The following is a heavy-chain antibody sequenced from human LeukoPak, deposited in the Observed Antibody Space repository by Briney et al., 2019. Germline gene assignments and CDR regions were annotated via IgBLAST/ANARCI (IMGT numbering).Heavy chain of an antibody. CDR1: GFTFSEYY. CDR3: ARDFGSGWSY. D-gene: IGHD6-19*01. Sequence: PGGSLRLSCAASGFTFSEYYMSWIRQAPGKGLEWVSHISSSGTYTKYADSMKGRFTISRDNVNNSVYLQMNSLRAEDTAVYYCARDFGSGWSYWGQGTLVTVSS. CDR2: ISSSGTYT. V-gene: IGHV3-11*05. J-gene: IGHJ4*02.